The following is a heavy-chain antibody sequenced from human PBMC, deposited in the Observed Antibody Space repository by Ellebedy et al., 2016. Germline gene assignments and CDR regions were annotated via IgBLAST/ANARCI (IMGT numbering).Heavy chain of an antibody. J-gene: IGHJ4*02. CDR2: ISGYSGKT. CDR1: GYTFTSYG. Sequence: ASVKVSCKASGYTFTSYGISWVRQAPGQGLEWMGRISGYSGKTNYAQKVQGRVTMTTDTSTSTAYMELRSLGYDDTALYYCARDIVDGRDDYFDYWGQGTLVTVSS. CDR3: ARDIVDGRDDYFDY. D-gene: IGHD2-21*01. V-gene: IGHV1-18*01.